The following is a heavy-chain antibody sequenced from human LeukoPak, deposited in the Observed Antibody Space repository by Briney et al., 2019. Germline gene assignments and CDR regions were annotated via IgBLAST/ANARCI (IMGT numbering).Heavy chain of an antibody. D-gene: IGHD2-2*01. CDR2: INHSGST. V-gene: IGHV4-34*01. J-gene: IGHJ5*02. CDR1: GGSFSGYY. Sequence: SETLSLTCAVFGGSFSGYYWSWIRQPPGKGLEWIGEINHSGSTNYNPSLKSRVTISVDTSKNQFSLKLSSVTAADTAVYYCARIAVVPAATWYNWFDPWGQGTLVTVSS. CDR3: ARIAVVPAATWYNWFDP.